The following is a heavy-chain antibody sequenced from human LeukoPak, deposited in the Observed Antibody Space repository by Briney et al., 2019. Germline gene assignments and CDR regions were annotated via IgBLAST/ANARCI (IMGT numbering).Heavy chain of an antibody. CDR2: INWNSGGI. Sequence: GGSLRLSCTASGFTFDDYAMHWVRQAPGKGLEWVSGINWNSGGIAYADSVKGRFTISRDNAKNSLYLQMNSLRPEDTALYYCAKVRAPLSGNSYYFDYWGQGTLVTVSS. D-gene: IGHD1-26*01. V-gene: IGHV3-9*01. J-gene: IGHJ4*02. CDR1: GFTFDDYA. CDR3: AKVRAPLSGNSYYFDY.